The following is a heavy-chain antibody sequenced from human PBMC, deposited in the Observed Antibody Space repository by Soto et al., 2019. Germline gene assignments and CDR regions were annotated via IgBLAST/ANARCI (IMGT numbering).Heavy chain of an antibody. CDR2: ILPIMGSV. CDR3: ARILRYTYPTSVPLDN. D-gene: IGHD2-15*01. J-gene: IGHJ4*02. CDR1: GGTFNTYT. Sequence: QVHLVQSGSEVKKPGSSVTVSCKASGGTFNTYTFSWVRQAPGQGLEWMGSILPIMGSVNYAHDFRGRLSIATDPSTTTAYMELTSLASQVTAIYYCARILRYTYPTSVPLDNWGQGTLVTVSS. V-gene: IGHV1-69*16.